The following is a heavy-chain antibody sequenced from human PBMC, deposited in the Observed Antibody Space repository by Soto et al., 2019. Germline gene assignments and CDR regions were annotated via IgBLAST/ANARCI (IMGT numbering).Heavy chain of an antibody. J-gene: IGHJ4*02. CDR3: TRVKDPFVLWFGELYGFDY. CDR2: IRSKAYGGTT. D-gene: IGHD3-10*01. Sequence: PGGSLRLSCTASGFTFGDYAMSWFRQAPGKGLEWVGFIRSKAYGGTTEYAASVKGRFTISRDDSKSIAYLQMNSLKTEDTAVYYCTRVKDPFVLWFGELYGFDYWGQGTLVTVSS. CDR1: GFTFGDYA. V-gene: IGHV3-49*03.